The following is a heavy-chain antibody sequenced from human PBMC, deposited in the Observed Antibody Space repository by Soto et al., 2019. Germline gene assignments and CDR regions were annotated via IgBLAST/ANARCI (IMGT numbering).Heavy chain of an antibody. CDR1: GGSISSGGYY. CDR3: VFAKDNWNLN. J-gene: IGHJ4*02. CDR2: IHYSGST. D-gene: IGHD1-7*01. Sequence: PSETLSLTCTVSGGSISSGGYYWSWIRQHPGKGLEWIGYIHYSGSTYYNPSLKSRLTISIDTSKNQFSLKLSSVTAADTAVYHCVFAKDNWNLNWGQGTLVTVSS. V-gene: IGHV4-31*03.